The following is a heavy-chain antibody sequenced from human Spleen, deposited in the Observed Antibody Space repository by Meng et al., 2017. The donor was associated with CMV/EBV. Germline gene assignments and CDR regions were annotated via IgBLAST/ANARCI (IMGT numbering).Heavy chain of an antibody. D-gene: IGHD3-16*01. CDR2: IIPIFGTA. CDR3: AREGTRPVGGTFDY. J-gene: IGHJ4*02. V-gene: IGHV1-69*12. CDR1: GGTFSSYA. Sequence: QARLGRSGAEVKKPGSSGKVSCKASGGTFSSYAISWVRQAPGQGLEWMGGIIPIFGTANYAQKFQGRVTITADESTSTAYMELSSLRSEDTAVYYCAREGTRPVGGTFDYWGQGTLVTVSS.